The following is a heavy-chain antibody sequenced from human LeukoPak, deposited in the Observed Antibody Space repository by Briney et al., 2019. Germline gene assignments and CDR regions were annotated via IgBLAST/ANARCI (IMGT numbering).Heavy chain of an antibody. D-gene: IGHD3-10*01. CDR2: IYYSGST. J-gene: IGHJ5*02. Sequence: SETLSLTCTVSGGSISSSSYYWGWIRQPPGKGLEWIGSIYYSGSTYYNPSLKSRVTISVDTSKNQFSLKLSSVTAADTAVYYCARRGPAANWFDPWGQGTLVTVSS. CDR1: GGSISSSSYY. V-gene: IGHV4-39*07. CDR3: ARRGPAANWFDP.